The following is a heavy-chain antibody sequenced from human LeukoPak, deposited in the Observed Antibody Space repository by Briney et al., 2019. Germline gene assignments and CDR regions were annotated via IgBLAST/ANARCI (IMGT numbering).Heavy chain of an antibody. CDR3: ATPSTVTTNVDY. CDR1: GGSISSGSYY. J-gene: IGHJ4*02. V-gene: IGHV4-39*07. Sequence: SETLSLTCTVSGGSISSGSYYWGWIRQPPGKGLEWIGSIYYSGSTYYNPSLKSRVTISVDTSKNQFSLKLSSVTAADTAVYYCATPSTVTTNVDYWGQGTLVTVSS. D-gene: IGHD4-11*01. CDR2: IYYSGST.